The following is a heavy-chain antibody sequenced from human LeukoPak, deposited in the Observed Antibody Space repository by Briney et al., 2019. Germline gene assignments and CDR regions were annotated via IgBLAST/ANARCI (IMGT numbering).Heavy chain of an antibody. J-gene: IGHJ4*02. D-gene: IGHD2-15*01. V-gene: IGHV4-34*01. CDR2: INHSGST. Sequence: SETLSLTCAVYGGSFSGYYWSWIRQPPGKGLEWIGEINHSGSTNYNPSLKSRVTISVDTSKNQFSLKLSSVTAADTAVYYCARAFPYCSGGSCYSYYLDYWGQGTLVTVSS. CDR1: GGSFSGYY. CDR3: ARAFPYCSGGSCYSYYLDY.